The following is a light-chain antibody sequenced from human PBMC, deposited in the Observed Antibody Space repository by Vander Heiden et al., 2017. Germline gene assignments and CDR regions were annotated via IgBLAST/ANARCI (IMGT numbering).Light chain of an antibody. V-gene: IGLV2-14*01. CDR3: SSYTSSSTLWV. J-gene: IGLJ3*02. CDR1: RTDVGGYNY. Sequence: QSALTQPASVSGSPVQSITISCTGTRTDVGGYNYVYWYQQHPGKAPKLMIYEVSNRPSGVSNRFSGSKSGNTASLTISGLQAEDEADYYCSSYTSSSTLWVFGGGTKLTVL. CDR2: EVS.